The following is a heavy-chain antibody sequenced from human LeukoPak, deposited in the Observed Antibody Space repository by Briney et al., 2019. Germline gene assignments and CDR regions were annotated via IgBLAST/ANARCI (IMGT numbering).Heavy chain of an antibody. CDR3: ARESRRGDYYDSSGSYDY. CDR2: INPSGGST. V-gene: IGHV1-46*01. J-gene: IGHJ4*02. CDR1: GYTFTSYY. Sequence: ASVKVSCKASGYTFTSYYMHWVRQAPGQGLEWMGIINPSGGSTSYAQKFRGRVTMTRDTSTSTVYIELSSLRSEDTAVYYCARESRRGDYYDSSGSYDYWGQGTLVTVSS. D-gene: IGHD3-22*01.